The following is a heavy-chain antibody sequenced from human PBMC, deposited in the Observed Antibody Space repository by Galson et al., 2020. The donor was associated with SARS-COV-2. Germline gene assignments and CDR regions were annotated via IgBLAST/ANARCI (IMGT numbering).Heavy chain of an antibody. D-gene: IGHD2-21*01. V-gene: IGHV4-4*07. CDR1: GGSISSYY. CDR2: IYTNMRT. CDR3: ARGRRDGYNIYHDS. Sequence: SQTLPLTCAVFGGSISSYYWSWIRQPAGQGLEWIGRIYTNMRTNYNPSLKSRVSMSGDTSKNQISLRLTSVTAADTAVYYCARGRRDGYNIYHDSWGQGTLVTVSS. J-gene: IGHJ4*02.